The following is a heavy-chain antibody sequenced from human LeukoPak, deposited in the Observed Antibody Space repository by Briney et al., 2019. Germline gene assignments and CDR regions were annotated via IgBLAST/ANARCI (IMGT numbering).Heavy chain of an antibody. CDR3: ARGLAHGGIAKWFDP. J-gene: IGHJ5*02. Sequence: SETLSLICSVPGGSLNSYGHYWGWIRQPPGKGLEWIWCIFSSGSTYYNPSLQSRVTISLDTSNNQFSLKLRSVTAADTAVYYCARGLAHGGIAKWFDPWGQGTLVYVSS. V-gene: IGHV4-39*07. CDR1: GGSLNSYGHY. CDR2: IFSSGST. D-gene: IGHD2-21*01.